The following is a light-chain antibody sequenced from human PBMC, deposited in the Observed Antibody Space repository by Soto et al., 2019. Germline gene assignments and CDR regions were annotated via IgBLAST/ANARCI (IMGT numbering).Light chain of an antibody. V-gene: IGKV3-20*01. CDR1: HSVSINY. CDR3: QQYGRSSWT. J-gene: IGKJ1*01. Sequence: EIVLTQSPGTLSLSPGERATLSCRASHSVSINYLAWYQQKPGQAPRLLIYGASIRATGIPDRFSGSGSGTDFTLTISRLEPEDFAVYYCQQYGRSSWTFGQGTKVDIK. CDR2: GAS.